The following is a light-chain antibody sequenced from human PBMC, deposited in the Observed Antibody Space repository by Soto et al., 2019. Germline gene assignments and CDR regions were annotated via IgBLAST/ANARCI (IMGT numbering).Light chain of an antibody. J-gene: IGKJ1*01. V-gene: IGKV3-15*01. CDR2: GAS. CDR1: QSVSTD. CDR3: QQYNLWPPET. Sequence: EIVMAQSASTLSLSLGLRSTRSCMPSQSVSTDLAWYQQRPGQAPRLLIFGASTRATGIPARFTGSGSGTEFILTISSLQSEDSAVYYCQQYNLWPPETFGQGTKVDIK.